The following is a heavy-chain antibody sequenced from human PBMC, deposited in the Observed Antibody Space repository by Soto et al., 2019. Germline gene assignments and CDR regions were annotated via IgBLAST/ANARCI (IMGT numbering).Heavy chain of an antibody. V-gene: IGHV3-23*01. CDR3: TRILWSSRRDALDI. CDR2: IGTSGTPT. CDR1: GFTFRNYA. Sequence: GGSLRLSCIASGFTFRNYAMAWVRQAPGEDLEWVSAIGTSGTPTLYADSVKSRFSIPRDDSRNTVSLQMNSLGVEDTATYYCTRILWSSRRDALDIWGQGTTVTVSS. D-gene: IGHD2-21*01. J-gene: IGHJ6*02.